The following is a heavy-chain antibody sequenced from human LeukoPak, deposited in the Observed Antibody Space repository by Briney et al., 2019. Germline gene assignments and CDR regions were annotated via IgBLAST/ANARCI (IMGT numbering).Heavy chain of an antibody. J-gene: IGHJ4*02. CDR3: ASRRIVVVPAAISSPYDY. CDR1: GYSIISGYY. D-gene: IGHD2-2*02. V-gene: IGHV4-38-2*02. CDR2: IYHSGST. Sequence: PSETLSLTCSVSGYSIISGYYWGWIRQPPGKGLEWIGSIYHSGSTYYNPSLKSRVTMSVDTSKNQFSLKLSSVTAADTAVYYCASRRIVVVPAAISSPYDYWGQGTLVTVSS.